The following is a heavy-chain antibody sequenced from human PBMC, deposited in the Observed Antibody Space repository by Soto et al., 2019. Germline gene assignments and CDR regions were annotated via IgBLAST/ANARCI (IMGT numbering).Heavy chain of an antibody. CDR2: INPNRDT. CDR1: GYTSTNLD. J-gene: IGHJ5*02. Sequence: QVQLVQSGAEVKKPGASVKVSCKASGYTSTNLDINWVRQTAGQGLEWVGWINPNRDTGFAQKFQGRVTLTRDPSTSTAYMELSGMRSEDTAVYYCARYQETLGFISWGQGTPVFVSS. CDR3: ARYQETLGFIS. V-gene: IGHV1-8*01.